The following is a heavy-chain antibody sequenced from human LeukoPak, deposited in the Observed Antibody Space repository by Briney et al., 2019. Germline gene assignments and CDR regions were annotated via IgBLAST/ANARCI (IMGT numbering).Heavy chain of an antibody. J-gene: IGHJ4*02. Sequence: SVKVSCKASGGTFSSYTISWVRQAPGQGLEWMGRIIPILGIANYAQKFQGRVTITADKSTSTAYMELSSLRSEDTAVYYCARVPEDSSSWYSAIDYWGQGTLVTVSS. CDR2: IIPILGIA. V-gene: IGHV1-69*02. D-gene: IGHD6-13*01. CDR1: GGTFSSYT. CDR3: ARVPEDSSSWYSAIDY.